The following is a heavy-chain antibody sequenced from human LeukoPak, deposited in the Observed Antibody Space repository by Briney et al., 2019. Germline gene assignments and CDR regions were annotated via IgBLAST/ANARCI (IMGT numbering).Heavy chain of an antibody. V-gene: IGHV3-33*03. Sequence: GRSLRLSCAASGFTFSSYGMHWVRQAPGKGLEWVAVIWYDGSNKYYAYSVKGRLTISRDNAKNSLYLQMNILRADDTAVYYCATSSVTTGIDFDCWGQGTLVTVSS. D-gene: IGHD4-17*01. CDR1: GFTFSSYG. CDR3: ATSSVTTGIDFDC. J-gene: IGHJ4*02. CDR2: IWYDGSNK.